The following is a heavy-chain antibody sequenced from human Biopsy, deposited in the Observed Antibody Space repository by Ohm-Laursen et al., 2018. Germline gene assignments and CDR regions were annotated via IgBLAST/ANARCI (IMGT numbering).Heavy chain of an antibody. J-gene: IGHJ4*02. D-gene: IGHD1-26*01. CDR1: GFSLTNGGLS. CDR2: IYGDDNK. Sequence: TQTLTLTCSFSGFSLTNGGLSVGWIRQSPGRALEWLGLIYGDDNKRYSPSLKSRLLITKDTSKNQVVLTLTNVDHVGTGTYYCAHRQKWTFDFWGQGTLVTVSS. CDR3: AHRQKWTFDF. V-gene: IGHV2-5*02.